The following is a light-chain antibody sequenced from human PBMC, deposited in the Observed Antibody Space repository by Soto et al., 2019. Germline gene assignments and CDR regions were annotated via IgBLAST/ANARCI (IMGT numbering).Light chain of an antibody. J-gene: IGKJ2*01. Sequence: DIQMTQSPPSLSASVGDRVTVTCRASETISTYLNWYQQKPGQAPKLLIRAAVSLEGGVPSRFSGSGSGTEFTLTVSGLQPEDFATYFCHQSYTMPYTFGQGTKLDIK. CDR2: AAV. CDR3: HQSYTMPYT. V-gene: IGKV1-39*01. CDR1: ETISTY.